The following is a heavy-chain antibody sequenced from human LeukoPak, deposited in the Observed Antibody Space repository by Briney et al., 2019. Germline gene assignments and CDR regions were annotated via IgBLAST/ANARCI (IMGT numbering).Heavy chain of an antibody. CDR3: ARERQQQLVYYYVDV. J-gene: IGHJ6*04. V-gene: IGHV3-74*01. Sequence: PGGSLRLSCVASGFTFSSYWMHWVRHAPGKGLVWVSRIKTDGSGTTYADSVEGRFTISRDNAKNTLYLQMNSLRAEDTAVYYCARERQQQLVYYYVDVWGKGTTVTVSS. CDR1: GFTFSSYW. D-gene: IGHD6-13*01. CDR2: IKTDGSGT.